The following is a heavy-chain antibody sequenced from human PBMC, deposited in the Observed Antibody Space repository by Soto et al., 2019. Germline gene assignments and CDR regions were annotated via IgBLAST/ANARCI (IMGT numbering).Heavy chain of an antibody. D-gene: IGHD5-12*01. CDR3: ARDPGSGYDPYYFDY. CDR2: IIPILGIA. V-gene: IGHV1-69*08. Sequence: QVQLVQSGAEVKKPGSSVKVSCKASGGTFSSYTISWVRQAPGQGLEWMGRIIPILGIANYAQKFQGRVTITADKSTSTAYMELSSLRSEDTAVYYCARDPGSGYDPYYFDYWGQETLVTVSS. J-gene: IGHJ4*02. CDR1: GGTFSSYT.